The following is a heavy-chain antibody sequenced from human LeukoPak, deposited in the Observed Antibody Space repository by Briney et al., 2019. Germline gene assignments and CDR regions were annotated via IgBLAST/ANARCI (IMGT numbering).Heavy chain of an antibody. V-gene: IGHV4-30-2*01. J-gene: IGHJ5*02. D-gene: IGHD4-11*01. CDR1: GGSISSSSYY. CDR3: ARGGLQWFDP. CDR2: IYHSGST. Sequence: SETLSLTCTVSGGSISSSSYYWGWIRQPPGKGLEWIGYIYHSGSTYYNPSLKSRVTISVDRSKNQFSLKLSSVTAADTAVYYCARGGLQWFDPWGQGTLVTVFS.